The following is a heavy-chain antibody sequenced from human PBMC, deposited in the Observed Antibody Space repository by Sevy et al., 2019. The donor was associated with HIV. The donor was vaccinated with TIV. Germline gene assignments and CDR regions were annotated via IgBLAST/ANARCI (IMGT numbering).Heavy chain of an antibody. J-gene: IGHJ4*02. CDR1: GGTISNYG. V-gene: IGHV1-69*13. D-gene: IGHD2-21*02. Sequence: ASVKVSCKASGGTISNYGFSWVRQAPGQGLEWVGGITPFFGTINYAQKFQDRVTITADESAGTVYLEPSRLRSEDTAVYYCARGNAVTGRGDYFDFWGRGTLVTVSS. CDR2: ITPFFGTI. CDR3: ARGNAVTGRGDYFDF.